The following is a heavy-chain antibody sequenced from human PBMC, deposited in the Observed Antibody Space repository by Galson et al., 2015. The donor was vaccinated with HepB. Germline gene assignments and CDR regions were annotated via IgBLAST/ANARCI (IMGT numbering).Heavy chain of an antibody. V-gene: IGHV3-66*01. J-gene: IGHJ6*02. Sequence: SLRLSCAASGFTVSSNYMSWVRQAPGKGLEWVSVIYSGGSTYYADSVKGRFTISRDNSKNTLYLQMNSLRAEDTAVYYCARVYGGWFPYYYYGMDVWGQGTTVTVSS. D-gene: IGHD6-19*01. CDR3: ARVYGGWFPYYYYGMDV. CDR2: IYSGGST. CDR1: GFTVSSNY.